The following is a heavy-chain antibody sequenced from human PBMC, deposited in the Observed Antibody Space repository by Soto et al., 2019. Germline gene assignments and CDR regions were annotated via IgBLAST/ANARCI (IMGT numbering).Heavy chain of an antibody. Sequence: EVQLVESGGDLVQPGGSLSLSCAAHGFTFTTYWIHWVRQVQGEGLVWVSHSTTDGIPPSYADSVKGRFTISRDNTKNTVYLQMSAMRAEETAVYYCARGGVGSFDWWGQGTLVTVSS. CDR3: ARGGVGSFDW. CDR2: STTDGIPP. D-gene: IGHD3-16*01. J-gene: IGHJ4*02. V-gene: IGHV3-74*01. CDR1: GFTFTTYW.